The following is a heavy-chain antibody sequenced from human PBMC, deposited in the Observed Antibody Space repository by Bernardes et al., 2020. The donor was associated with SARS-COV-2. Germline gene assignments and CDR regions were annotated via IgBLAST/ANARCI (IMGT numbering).Heavy chain of an antibody. V-gene: IGHV4-39*01. J-gene: IGHJ5*02. CDR3: ARHHPGFLEWTNWFDP. D-gene: IGHD3-3*01. CDR2: IYYSGST. CDR1: GGSISSSSDY. Sequence: ATLSLTCTVSGGSISSSSDYWGWIRQPPGKGLEWIGSIYYSGSTYYNPSLKSRVTISVDTSKKQLSLKPSSVTAADTAVYYCARHHPGFLEWTNWFDPWGQGTLVTVSS.